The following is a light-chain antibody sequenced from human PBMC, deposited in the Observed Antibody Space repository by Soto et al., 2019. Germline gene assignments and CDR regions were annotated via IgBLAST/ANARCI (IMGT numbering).Light chain of an antibody. CDR1: SSNIGSNT. J-gene: IGLJ2*01. CDR2: RNN. V-gene: IGLV1-44*01. CDR3: AAWDDSRNALA. Sequence: QSVLTQPPSASGTPGPRVTISCSGSSSNIGSNTVNWYQHFPGTAPKLLIYRNNQRPSGVPDRCSGSKSGTSASLAISGLQSEDEADYYCAAWDDSRNALAVGGGTKVTVL.